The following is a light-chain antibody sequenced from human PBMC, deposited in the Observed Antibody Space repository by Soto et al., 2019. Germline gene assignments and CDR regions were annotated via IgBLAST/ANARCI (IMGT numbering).Light chain of an antibody. CDR1: QSIGTY. CDR2: DAS. V-gene: IGKV3-11*01. Sequence: EIVLTQSPATLSLSPGDRATLFCRASQSIGTYLAWYQQKPGQAPSLLIYDASNRATGIPARFSGSGSGTDFTLTISSLEPEDFAVYFCQHRSNSPPTWTFGQGTKVEIK. J-gene: IGKJ1*01. CDR3: QHRSNSPPTWT.